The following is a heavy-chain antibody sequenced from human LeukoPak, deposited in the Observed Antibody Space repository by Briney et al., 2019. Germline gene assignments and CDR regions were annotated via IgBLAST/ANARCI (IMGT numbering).Heavy chain of an antibody. Sequence: ASVKVSCKASGYTFTGYYMHWVRQAPGQGLEWMGWINPNSDGTNYAQKFQGRVTMTRDTSISTAYMELSRLRSDDTAVYYCARGTRTAGIAVPGVHFDYWGQGTLVTVSS. V-gene: IGHV1-2*02. D-gene: IGHD6-19*01. CDR3: ARGTRTAGIAVPGVHFDY. J-gene: IGHJ4*02. CDR2: INPNSDGT. CDR1: GYTFTGYY.